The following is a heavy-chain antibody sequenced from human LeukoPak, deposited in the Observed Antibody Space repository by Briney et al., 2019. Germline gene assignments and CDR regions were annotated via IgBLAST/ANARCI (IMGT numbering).Heavy chain of an antibody. J-gene: IGHJ4*02. V-gene: IGHV3-23*01. Sequence: GGSLRLSCAGSGFTFSSYAMSWVRQAPGKGLEWVSGISGSGDNTYYADSVKGRFTISRDNSKNTLYVQVNSLGTEDTAAYYCAKGSYYDSSGSFYFDYWGQGTLVTVSS. CDR1: GFTFSSYA. CDR2: ISGSGDNT. D-gene: IGHD3-22*01. CDR3: AKGSYYDSSGSFYFDY.